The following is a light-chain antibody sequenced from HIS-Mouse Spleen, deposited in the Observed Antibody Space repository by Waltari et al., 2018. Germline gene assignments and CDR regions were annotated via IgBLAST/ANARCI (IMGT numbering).Light chain of an antibody. J-gene: IGKJ4*01. V-gene: IGKV1-33*01. CDR2: DAS. Sequence: DIQMTQSPSSLSASVGDRVTITCQASQDISNYLNWYQQKPGKAPKRLIYDASNLETVVPSRFSGSGSGTDFTFTISSLQPEDIATYYCQQYDNLPLTFGGGTKVEIK. CDR3: QQYDNLPLT. CDR1: QDISNY.